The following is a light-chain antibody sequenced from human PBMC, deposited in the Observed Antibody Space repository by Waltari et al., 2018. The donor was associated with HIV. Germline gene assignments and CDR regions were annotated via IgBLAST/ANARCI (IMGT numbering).Light chain of an antibody. V-gene: IGLV2-8*01. J-gene: IGLJ3*02. CDR1: SRDIGAYDS. CDR3: SSYGDSLRVL. Sequence: QSALTQPPSASGSLGQSVTISCTGSSRDIGAYDSVSWFHQHPRSAPKLLLYEVTRRPSTVSDRFSGSRSGSTAFLTVAGLQPDDEATYFCSSYGDSLRVLFGGGTNVTVL. CDR2: EVT.